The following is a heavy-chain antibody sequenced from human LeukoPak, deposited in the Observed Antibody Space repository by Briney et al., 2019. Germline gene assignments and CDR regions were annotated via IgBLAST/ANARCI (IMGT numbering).Heavy chain of an antibody. CDR2: IYTGGNT. CDR1: GFTVSSYH. V-gene: IGHV3-66*01. Sequence: GGSLRLSCAASGFTVSSYHMSWVRQAPGKGLEWVSVIYTGGNTDYADSVKGRFTMSRDNSKNTLYLQMNSLRAEDTAVYYCAREVLYGDSVGLDYWGHGTLVTVSS. J-gene: IGHJ4*01. CDR3: AREVLYGDSVGLDY. D-gene: IGHD4-17*01.